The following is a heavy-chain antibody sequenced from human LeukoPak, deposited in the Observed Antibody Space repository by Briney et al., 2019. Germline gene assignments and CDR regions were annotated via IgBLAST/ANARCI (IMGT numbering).Heavy chain of an antibody. Sequence: PSETLSLTCAVYGGSFSGYYWSWIRQPPGKGLEWIGEINHSGSTNYNPSLKSRVTISVDTSKNQFSLKLSPVTAADTAVYYCARGPGYSYGYYYYYMDVWGKGTTVTVSS. CDR1: GGSFSGYY. CDR3: ARGPGYSYGYYYYYMDV. D-gene: IGHD5-18*01. V-gene: IGHV4-34*01. J-gene: IGHJ6*03. CDR2: INHSGST.